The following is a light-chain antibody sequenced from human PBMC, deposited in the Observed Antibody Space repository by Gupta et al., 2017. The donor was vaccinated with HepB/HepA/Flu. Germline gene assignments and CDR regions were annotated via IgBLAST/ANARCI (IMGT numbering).Light chain of an antibody. CDR2: DAS. CDR1: QDIRNY. J-gene: IGKJ2*01. Sequence: DIQMTQSPSSLSASVGDRVTITCQASQDIRNYLNWYQQKPGKAPKLLIYDASSWETGVPFRFSGSGYGTHFTFTISSRQPEDIGTYYCQQYENVPMYNFGQGTKLEIK. V-gene: IGKV1-33*01. CDR3: QQYENVPMYN.